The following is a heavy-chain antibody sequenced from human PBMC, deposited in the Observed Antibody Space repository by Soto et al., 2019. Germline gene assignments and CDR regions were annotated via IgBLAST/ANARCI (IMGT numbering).Heavy chain of an antibody. D-gene: IGHD4-4*01. J-gene: IGHJ5*02. CDR3: VRGGYSSSWERLDP. Sequence: PGGSLRLSCTASGSTFPNYPMHWVRRAPDKGLEWVAVISHDGVTKNSADSVKVRFTISRDNSRNTLYLQMNSLRIEDTAMYYCVRGGYSSSWERLDPWGQGTLVTVSS. CDR2: ISHDGVTK. CDR1: GSTFPNYP. V-gene: IGHV3-30-3*01.